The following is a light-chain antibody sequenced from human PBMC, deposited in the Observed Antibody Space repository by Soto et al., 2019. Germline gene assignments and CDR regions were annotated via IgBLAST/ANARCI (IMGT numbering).Light chain of an antibody. CDR1: DIGRKS. J-gene: IGLJ2*01. V-gene: IGLV3-21*02. CDR3: QVWDSSNDNRI. Sequence: YELTQPPSLSVAPGQTARLPCGGDDIGRKSVHWYQQKPGQAPVLVVYGDTDRASGIPERFSGSNSGYTANLTISGVEGGDEADYFCQVWDSSNDNRIFGGGTKLTVL. CDR2: GDT.